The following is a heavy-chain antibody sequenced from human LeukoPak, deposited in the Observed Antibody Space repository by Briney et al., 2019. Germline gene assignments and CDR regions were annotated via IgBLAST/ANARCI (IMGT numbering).Heavy chain of an antibody. Sequence: GESLKISCKGSGYSFTSYWIGWVRQMPGTGLEWMGIIYPGDSDTRYSPSFQGQVTISADKSISTAYLQWSSLKASDTAMYYCARQVAYYYDSSALFRPYYYYGMDVWGQGTTVTVSS. D-gene: IGHD3-22*01. CDR1: GYSFTSYW. V-gene: IGHV5-51*01. J-gene: IGHJ6*02. CDR2: IYPGDSDT. CDR3: ARQVAYYYDSSALFRPYYYYGMDV.